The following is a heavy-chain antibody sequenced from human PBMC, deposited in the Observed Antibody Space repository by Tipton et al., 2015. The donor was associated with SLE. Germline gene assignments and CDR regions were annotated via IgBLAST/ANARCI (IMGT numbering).Heavy chain of an antibody. V-gene: IGHV4-34*01. D-gene: IGHD3-22*01. J-gene: IGHJ5*02. Sequence: LRLSCAVYGGSFSGYYWSWIRQPPGKGLEWIGEINHSGSTNYNPSLKSRVTISVDTSKNQFSLKLSSVTAADTAVYYCATLPPPHYYDSSGTWYNWFDPWGQGTLVTVSS. CDR2: INHSGST. CDR3: ATLPPPHYYDSSGTWYNWFDP. CDR1: GGSFSGYY.